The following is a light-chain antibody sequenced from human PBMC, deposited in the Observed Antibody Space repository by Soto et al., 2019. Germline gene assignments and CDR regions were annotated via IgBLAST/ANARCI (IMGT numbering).Light chain of an antibody. CDR3: QQYYGAPFT. CDR1: QSVLYSSNNKNY. V-gene: IGKV4-1*01. CDR2: WAS. J-gene: IGKJ4*01. Sequence: DNVMTQSPDSLTVSLGERATINCKSSQSVLYSSNNKNYLAWYQQKPGQSPKLLIYWASTRETGVPDRFSGSGSGTDFTLTNSSLQAEDVAVYYCQQYYGAPFTFGGGTKVEIK.